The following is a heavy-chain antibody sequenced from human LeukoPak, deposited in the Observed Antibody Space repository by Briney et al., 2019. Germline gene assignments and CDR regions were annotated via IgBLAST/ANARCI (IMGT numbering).Heavy chain of an antibody. CDR2: ISSSGSTI. D-gene: IGHD3-10*01. V-gene: IGHV3-48*01. Sequence: GGSLRLSCAASGFTFSNFAMHWVRQAPGKGLEWVSYISSSGSTIYYADSVKGRFTISRDNSKNTLYLQMNSLRAEDTAVYYCAKGWFGELFVVAYWGQGTLVTVSS. CDR1: GFTFSNFA. J-gene: IGHJ4*02. CDR3: AKGWFGELFVVAY.